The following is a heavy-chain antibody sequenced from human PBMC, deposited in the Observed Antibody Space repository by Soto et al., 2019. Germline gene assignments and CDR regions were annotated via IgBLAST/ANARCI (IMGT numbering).Heavy chain of an antibody. CDR3: ATELPYPDSSGYYFDY. V-gene: IGHV1-24*01. Sequence: GASVKVSCKVSGYTLTELSMHWVRQAPGKRLEWMGGFDPEDGETIYAQKFQGRVTMTEDTSTDTAYMELSSLRSEDTAVYYCATELPYPDSSGYYFDYWGQGTLVTVSS. D-gene: IGHD3-22*01. CDR1: GYTLTELS. J-gene: IGHJ4*02. CDR2: FDPEDGET.